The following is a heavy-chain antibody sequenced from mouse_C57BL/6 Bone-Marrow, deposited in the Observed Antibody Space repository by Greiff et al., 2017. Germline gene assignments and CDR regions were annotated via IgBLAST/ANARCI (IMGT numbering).Heavy chain of an antibody. CDR3: ARERFMDY. J-gene: IGHJ4*01. Sequence: QVQLQQPGAELVMPGASVKLSCKASGYTFTSYWMHWVKQRPGQGLEWIGEIDPSDSYTNYNQKFKGKSTLTVDKSSSTAYMQLSSLTSEDSAVYYCARERFMDYWGQGTSVTVSS. CDR1: GYTFTSYW. V-gene: IGHV1-69*01. CDR2: IDPSDSYT.